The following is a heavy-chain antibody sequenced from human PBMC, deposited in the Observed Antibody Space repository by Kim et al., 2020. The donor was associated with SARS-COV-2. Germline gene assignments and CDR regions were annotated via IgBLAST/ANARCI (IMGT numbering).Heavy chain of an antibody. Sequence: SETLSLTCAVYGGSFSGYYWSWIRQPPGKGLEWIGEINHSGSTNYNPSLKSRVIISVDKSKNQFSLKLSTVTAADTAVYYCARGTGGSKPDYYYGLDVWGQGTTVTVSS. CDR2: INHSGST. J-gene: IGHJ6*02. V-gene: IGHV4-34*01. D-gene: IGHD3-10*01. CDR3: ARGTGGSKPDYYYGLDV. CDR1: GGSFSGYY.